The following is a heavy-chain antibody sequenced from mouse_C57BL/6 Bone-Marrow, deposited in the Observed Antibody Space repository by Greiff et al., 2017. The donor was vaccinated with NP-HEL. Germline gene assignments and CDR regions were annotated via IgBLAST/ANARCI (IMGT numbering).Heavy chain of an antibody. Sequence: QVQLQQSGAELARPGASVKLSCKASGYTFTSYGISWVKQRTGQGLEWIGEIYPRSGTTYYHEKFKGKATLTADKSSSTAYMELRSLTSEDSAVYVRAGRDLLSMDYWGQGTSVTVSS. CDR3: AGRDLLSMDY. D-gene: IGHD2-1*01. J-gene: IGHJ4*01. CDR2: IYPRSGTT. V-gene: IGHV1-81*01. CDR1: GYTFTSYG.